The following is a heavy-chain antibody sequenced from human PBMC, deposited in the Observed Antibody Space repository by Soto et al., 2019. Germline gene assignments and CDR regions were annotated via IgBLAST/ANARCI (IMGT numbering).Heavy chain of an antibody. Sequence: EVQLLESGGGLVQPGGSLRLSCAASRLTFNSYAMTWVRQAPGKGLEWVSGISGSGGSIYYADSVRGRFTISRDNSKNTLYLQMNSLRAEDTAVYYCARGFMRATFYYGMDVWGQGTTVTVS. D-gene: IGHD1-26*01. CDR3: ARGFMRATFYYGMDV. J-gene: IGHJ6*02. V-gene: IGHV3-23*01. CDR1: RLTFNSYA. CDR2: ISGSGGSI.